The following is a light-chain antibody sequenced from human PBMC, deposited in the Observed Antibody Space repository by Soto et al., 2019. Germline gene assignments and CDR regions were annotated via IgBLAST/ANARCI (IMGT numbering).Light chain of an antibody. J-gene: IGKJ1*01. CDR3: HQFGDSPRT. V-gene: IGKV3-20*01. CDR1: QSLSVSY. Sequence: EIVLTQSPGTLSLSPGDRSTLSCRARQSLSVSYISWYQQRPGQAPRLLIYGTSTRATGIPDRFSGSGSGTDFTLAISRLEPEDFAVYYCHQFGDSPRTFGQGTTVEI. CDR2: GTS.